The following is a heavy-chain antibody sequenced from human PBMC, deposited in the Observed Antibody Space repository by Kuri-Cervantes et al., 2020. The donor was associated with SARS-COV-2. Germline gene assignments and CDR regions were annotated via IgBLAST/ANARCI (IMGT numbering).Heavy chain of an antibody. V-gene: IGHV1-2*02. J-gene: IGHJ4*02. Sequence: ASVKVSCKASGYTFTGYYMHWVRQAPGQGLEWMGWINPNSGGTNYAQKFQGRVTMTRDTSISTAYMELSRLRSDDTAVYYCARGYFFYSSSWYYFDYWGQGTLVTVSS. CDR2: INPNSGGT. D-gene: IGHD6-13*01. CDR3: ARGYFFYSSSWYYFDY. CDR1: GYTFTGYY.